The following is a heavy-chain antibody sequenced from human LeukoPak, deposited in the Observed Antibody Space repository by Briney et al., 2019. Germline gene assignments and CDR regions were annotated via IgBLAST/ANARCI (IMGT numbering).Heavy chain of an antibody. CDR3: ARDYGRYDI. CDR2: ISGSGGSI. V-gene: IGHV3-21*04. J-gene: IGHJ3*02. D-gene: IGHD3-10*01. Sequence: GRAPRLSSAPSGFTSISYTMYWVRQAPGKGLEWVSAISGSGGSIYYADSVKGRFTISRDNAKNTLYLQMNSLRAEDTAVYYCARDYGRYDIWGQGTRVTVSS. CDR1: GFTSISYT.